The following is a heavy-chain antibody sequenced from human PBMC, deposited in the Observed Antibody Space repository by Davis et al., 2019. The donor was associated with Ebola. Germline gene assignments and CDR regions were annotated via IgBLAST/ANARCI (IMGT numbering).Heavy chain of an antibody. CDR1: GYTFNSYG. CDR2: SSVYRGSP. D-gene: IGHD1-1*01. CDR3: ARAQLPTTSDH. J-gene: IGHJ4*02. V-gene: IGHV1-18*01. Sequence: ASVKVSCKASGYTFNSYGIIWVRQAPGRGPEWMGWSSVYRGSPNYAQNFQGRVTMTTDTSTSTAYMEVGSLRSDDTAVYYCARAQLPTTSDHWGQGTLVTVSS.